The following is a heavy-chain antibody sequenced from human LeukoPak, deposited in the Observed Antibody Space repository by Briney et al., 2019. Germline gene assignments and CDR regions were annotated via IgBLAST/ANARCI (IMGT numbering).Heavy chain of an antibody. CDR1: GFTFSSYG. CDR3: AKDEREWRVRGGGDY. J-gene: IGHJ4*02. V-gene: IGHV3-30*18. D-gene: IGHD6-19*01. CDR2: ISYDGSNK. Sequence: PGGSLRLSCAASGFTFSSYGMHWVRQAPGKGLEWVAVISYDGSNKYYADSVKGRFTISRDNSKNTLYLQMNSLRAEDTAVYYCAKDEREWRVRGGGDYWGQGTLVTVSS.